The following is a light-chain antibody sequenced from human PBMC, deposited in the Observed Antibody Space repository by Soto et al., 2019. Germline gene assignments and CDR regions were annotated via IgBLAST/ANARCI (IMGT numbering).Light chain of an antibody. CDR3: LQDYDFPYT. J-gene: IGKJ2*01. Sequence: AIQMTQSPPSLSASVGDRVIITCRASQDISVAVGWLQQRPGHAPNLLIYAASTLHTGVPSTFTGSGSGTDFTLTLHDLQPEDVATYFCLQDYDFPYTCGQGTKLEI. CDR2: AAS. V-gene: IGKV1-6*01. CDR1: QDISVA.